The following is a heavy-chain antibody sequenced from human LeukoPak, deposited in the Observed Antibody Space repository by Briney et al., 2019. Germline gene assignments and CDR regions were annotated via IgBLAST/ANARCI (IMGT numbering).Heavy chain of an antibody. CDR2: ISGSGGST. CDR3: ARGLSAEIRYFDWLPKGMDV. V-gene: IGHV3-23*01. D-gene: IGHD3-9*01. Sequence: PGGSLRLSCAASGFTFSSYAMSWVRQAPGKGLEWVSAISGSGGSTYYADSVKGRFTISRDNAKNSLYLQMNSLRAEDTAVYYCARGLSAEIRYFDWLPKGMDVWGQGTTVTVSS. J-gene: IGHJ6*02. CDR1: GFTFSSYA.